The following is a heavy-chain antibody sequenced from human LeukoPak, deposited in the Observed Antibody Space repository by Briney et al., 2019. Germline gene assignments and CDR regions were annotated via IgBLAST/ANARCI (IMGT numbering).Heavy chain of an antibody. CDR1: GGSISSYY. Sequence: PSETLSLTCTVSGGSISSYYWSWIRQPAGKGLEWIGRISACGSTNYAPSLRSRVTMSVDTSTNQSSLKLSSVTAADTAVYYCATDISWFDPWGRGTLVTVSS. CDR2: ISACGST. V-gene: IGHV4-4*07. J-gene: IGHJ5*02. CDR3: ATDISWFDP.